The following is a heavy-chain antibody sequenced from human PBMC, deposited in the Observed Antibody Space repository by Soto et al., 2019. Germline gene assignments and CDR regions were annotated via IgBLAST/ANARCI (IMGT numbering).Heavy chain of an antibody. CDR2: ISFDGNNQ. Sequence: GGSLRLSCEASGFTFSRNAMHWVRQAPGKGLEWVAVISFDGNNQYYTDSVKGRFTISRDNSKNTLDLQMNSLRREDTAVYYCARDREYSGFYYGMDVWGQGTTVTVS. CDR3: ARDREYSGFYYGMDV. D-gene: IGHD5-12*01. CDR1: GFTFSRNA. J-gene: IGHJ6*02. V-gene: IGHV3-30-3*01.